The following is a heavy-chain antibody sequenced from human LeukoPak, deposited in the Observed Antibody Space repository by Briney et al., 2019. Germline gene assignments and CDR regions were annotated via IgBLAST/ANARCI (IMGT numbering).Heavy chain of an antibody. CDR1: GFTFSSYA. D-gene: IGHD3-10*01. CDR3: ARDARPLLWFGDPILGAFDI. Sequence: QPGRSLRLSCAASGFTFSSYAMHWVRQAPGKGLEWVAVISYDGSNKYYADSVKGRFTISRDNSKNTLYLQMNSLRAEDTAVYYCARDARPLLWFGDPILGAFDIWGQGTMVTVSS. V-gene: IGHV3-30-3*01. J-gene: IGHJ3*02. CDR2: ISYDGSNK.